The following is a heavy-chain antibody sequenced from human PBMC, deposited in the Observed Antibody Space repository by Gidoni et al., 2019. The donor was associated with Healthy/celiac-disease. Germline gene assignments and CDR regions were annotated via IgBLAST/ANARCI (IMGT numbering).Heavy chain of an antibody. J-gene: IGHJ5*02. Sequence: QLQLQESGPGLVKPSETLSLTCTVSGGSISSSSYYWGWIRQPPGKGLEWIGSIYYSGSTYYNPSLKSRVTISVDTSKNQFSLTLSSVTAADTAVYYCARSASQFGEFSPTPPLVGWFDPWGQGTLVTVSS. CDR3: ARSASQFGEFSPTPPLVGWFDP. V-gene: IGHV4-39*01. D-gene: IGHD3-10*01. CDR2: IYYSGST. CDR1: GGSISSSSYY.